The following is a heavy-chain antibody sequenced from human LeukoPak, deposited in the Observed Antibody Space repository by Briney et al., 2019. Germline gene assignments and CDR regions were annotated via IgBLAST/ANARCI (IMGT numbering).Heavy chain of an antibody. V-gene: IGHV3-21*04. J-gene: IGHJ4*02. D-gene: IGHD5-12*01. Sequence: PGGSLRLSCVASGFTFGGYTINWVRLAPGKGLEWVSSISSSLNMYFAESVKGRFTISRDNAKNSLYLQMNSLRDEDTALYYCARGYSGYDFGRYFDSWGQGTLVTVSS. CDR2: ISSSLNM. CDR3: ARGYSGYDFGRYFDS. CDR1: GFTFGGYT.